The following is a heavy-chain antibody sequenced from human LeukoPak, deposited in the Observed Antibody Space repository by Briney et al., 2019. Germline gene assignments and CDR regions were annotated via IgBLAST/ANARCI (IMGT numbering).Heavy chain of an antibody. Sequence: GGSLRLSCEASRFSFSTFPMGWVRRAPGKGLEWVSGISASGDVTFHADPLKGRFTISRDNSKNTLYLQMGSLRAEDTAKYYCAKSLLTTASGTGRAFDIWGQGTMVTVSA. D-gene: IGHD1-26*01. V-gene: IGHV3-23*01. CDR2: ISASGDVT. CDR1: RFSFSTFP. J-gene: IGHJ3*02. CDR3: AKSLLTTASGTGRAFDI.